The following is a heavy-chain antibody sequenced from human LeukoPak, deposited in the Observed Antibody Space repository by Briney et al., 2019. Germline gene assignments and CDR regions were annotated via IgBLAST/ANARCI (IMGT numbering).Heavy chain of an antibody. J-gene: IGHJ3*02. Sequence: GGSLRLSCAASGLTVSNNYMSWVRQAPGKGLEWVSISYSDSNTNYADSVKGRFTISRDTSQNTLSLQMNSLRAEDTAVYYCVRKDRDFNAAFDIWGQGTVVTVSS. D-gene: IGHD1-14*01. V-gene: IGHV3-53*01. CDR1: GLTVSNNY. CDR2: SYSDSNT. CDR3: VRKDRDFNAAFDI.